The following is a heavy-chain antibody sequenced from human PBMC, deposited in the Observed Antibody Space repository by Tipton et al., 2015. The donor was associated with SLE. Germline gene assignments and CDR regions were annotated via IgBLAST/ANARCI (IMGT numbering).Heavy chain of an antibody. V-gene: IGHV3-20*04. CDR2: INWNGGSI. Sequence: SLRLSCAASGFTFSSYAMSWVRQAPGKGLEWVSGINWNGGSISYADSVKGRFTISRDNAKNSLYLQMNSLRDEDTALYYCARDPGSVAVAGTDAFDMWGQGTMVTVSS. CDR3: ARDPGSVAVAGTDAFDM. D-gene: IGHD6-19*01. CDR1: GFTFSSYA. J-gene: IGHJ3*02.